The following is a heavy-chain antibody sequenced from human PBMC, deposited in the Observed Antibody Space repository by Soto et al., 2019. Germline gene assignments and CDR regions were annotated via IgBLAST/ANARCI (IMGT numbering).Heavy chain of an antibody. CDR2: INPNSGGT. J-gene: IGHJ4*02. V-gene: IGHV1-2*04. Sequence: ASVKVSCKASGYTFTGYYMHWVRQAPGQGLEWMGWINPNSGGTNYAQKFQGWVTMTRDTSISTAYMELSRLRSDDTAVYYCARTGTTGESYFDYWGQGTLVTVSS. CDR3: ARTGTTGESYFDY. CDR1: GYTFTGYY. D-gene: IGHD1-7*01.